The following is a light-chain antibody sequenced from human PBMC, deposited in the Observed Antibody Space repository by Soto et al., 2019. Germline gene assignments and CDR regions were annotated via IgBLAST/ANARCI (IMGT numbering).Light chain of an antibody. J-gene: IGKJ5*01. Sequence: IVLTQSPVTLAVSPGEVATLFFKASQSVGRKLVWYQQKAGQAPRPLIFDASTRATGIPARFSGSGSGKEFTLTISSLQSADFAVSYCQQYTTWPLTFGQGTRLEIK. CDR1: QSVGRK. V-gene: IGKV3-15*01. CDR2: DAS. CDR3: QQYTTWPLT.